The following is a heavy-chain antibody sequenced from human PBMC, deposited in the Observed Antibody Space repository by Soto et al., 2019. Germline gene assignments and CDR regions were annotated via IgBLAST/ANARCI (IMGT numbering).Heavy chain of an antibody. CDR3: AKDLKHDGRWEIDC. J-gene: IGHJ4*02. CDR1: GFTFSTYA. V-gene: IGHV3-23*01. CDR2: ILGGGGST. Sequence: EVQLLESGGGLVQPGGSLRLSCAASGFTFSTYAMNWLRQAPGKGLEWVSGILGGGGSTYYADSVRGRFTISRDNSKNTLYLQMSSLRAEDTAVYYCAKDLKHDGRWEIDCWGQGTLVTVSS. D-gene: IGHD1-26*01.